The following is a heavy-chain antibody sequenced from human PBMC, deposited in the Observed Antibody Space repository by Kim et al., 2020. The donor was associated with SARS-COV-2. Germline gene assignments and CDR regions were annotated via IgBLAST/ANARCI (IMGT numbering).Heavy chain of an antibody. V-gene: IGHV4-39*01. J-gene: IGHJ6*02. Sequence: SETLSLTCTVSGGPVSSSRYYWGWIRQPPGKGLEWVGTIYYSGRTYYSPPLKSRITISVDTSKNQFSLKLSSVTAADTAVYYCAGPRFPLGDKGDYYGMDVWGQGTTVTVSS. D-gene: IGHD3-16*01. CDR2: IYYSGRT. CDR1: GGPVSSSRYY. CDR3: AGPRFPLGDKGDYYGMDV.